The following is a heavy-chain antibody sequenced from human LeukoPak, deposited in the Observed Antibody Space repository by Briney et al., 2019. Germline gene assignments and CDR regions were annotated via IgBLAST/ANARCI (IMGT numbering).Heavy chain of an antibody. CDR3: ARGWEANLDV. CDR1: GGSISSYF. CDR2: IYPSGST. J-gene: IGHJ6*04. Sequence: PSETLPLTCTVSGGSISSYFWNWIRQPAGKGLERIGRIYPSGSTNYSPSLKSRVTMSRDTSTNQFFLKLNSMTAADTAVYYCARGWEANLDVWGKGTTVTVSS. V-gene: IGHV4-4*07. D-gene: IGHD1-26*01.